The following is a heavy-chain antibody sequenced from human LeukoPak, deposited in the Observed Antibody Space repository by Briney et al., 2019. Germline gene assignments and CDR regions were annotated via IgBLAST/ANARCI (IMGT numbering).Heavy chain of an antibody. J-gene: IGHJ4*02. Sequence: SETLSLTCTVSGYSINNDYWAWLRQPAGKGLEWIGRIYTSGSTNYNPSLKSRVTISVDTSKNQFSLKLSSVTAADTAVYYCARDVGATPGYFDYWGQGTLVTVSS. D-gene: IGHD1-26*01. CDR2: IYTSGST. CDR1: GYSINNDY. CDR3: ARDVGATPGYFDY. V-gene: IGHV4-4*07.